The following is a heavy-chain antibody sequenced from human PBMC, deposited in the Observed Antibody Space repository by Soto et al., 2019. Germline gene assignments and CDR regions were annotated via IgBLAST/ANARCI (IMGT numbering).Heavy chain of an antibody. D-gene: IGHD3-22*01. Sequence: GASVKVSCKVSGYTLTELSMHWVRQAPGKGLEWMGGFDPEDGETIYAQKFQGRVTMTEDTSTDTAYMELSSLRSEDTAVYYCACYYDSSGYYSEYFQHWGQGTLVTSPQ. V-gene: IGHV1-24*01. J-gene: IGHJ1*01. CDR2: FDPEDGET. CDR3: ACYYDSSGYYSEYFQH. CDR1: GYTLTELS.